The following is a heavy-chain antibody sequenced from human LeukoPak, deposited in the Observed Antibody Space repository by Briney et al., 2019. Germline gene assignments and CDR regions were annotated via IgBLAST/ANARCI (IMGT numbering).Heavy chain of an antibody. CDR1: GFTVSSNY. Sequence: GGSLRLSCAASGFTVSSNYMSWVRQAPGKGLEWVSVIYSGGSTYYADSVKGRFTISRDNSKNTLYLQMNSLRAEDTAVYYCARDPWGSNWHHAFEYWGQGTLVTVSS. D-gene: IGHD6-13*01. CDR3: ARDPWGSNWHHAFEY. J-gene: IGHJ4*02. CDR2: IYSGGST. V-gene: IGHV3-53*01.